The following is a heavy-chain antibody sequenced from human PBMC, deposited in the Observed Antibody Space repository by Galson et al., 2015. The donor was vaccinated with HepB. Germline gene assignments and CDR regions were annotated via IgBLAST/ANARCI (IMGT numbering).Heavy chain of an antibody. CDR1: GGSFSGYY. CDR3: ARGMITFGGVIVQYYYYYYMDV. D-gene: IGHD3-16*02. CDR2: INHSGST. Sequence: ETLSLTCAVYGGSFSGYYWSWIRQPPGKGLEWIGEINHSGSTNYNPSLKSRVTISVDTSKNQFSLKLSSVTAADTAVYYCARGMITFGGVIVQYYYYYYMDVWGKGTTVTVSS. J-gene: IGHJ6*03. V-gene: IGHV4-34*01.